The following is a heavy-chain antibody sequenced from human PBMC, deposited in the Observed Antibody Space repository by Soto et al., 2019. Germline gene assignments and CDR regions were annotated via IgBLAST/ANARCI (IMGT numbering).Heavy chain of an antibody. D-gene: IGHD1-7*01. CDR3: ASRDPGTSVDY. CDR1: GGSFTSNNW. CDR2: IYRTGSS. J-gene: IGHJ4*02. V-gene: IGHV4-4*02. Sequence: SETLSLTCAVSGGSFTSNNWCTWVRQPPGQGLEWIGEIYRTGSSNYNPSLKSRVTISLDKSENQFSLKVTSLTAADTAVYYCASRDPGTSVDYWGQGTLVTVSS.